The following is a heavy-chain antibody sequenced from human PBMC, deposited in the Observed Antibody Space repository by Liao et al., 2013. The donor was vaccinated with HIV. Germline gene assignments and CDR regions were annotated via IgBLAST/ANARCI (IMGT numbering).Heavy chain of an antibody. CDR2: ISYSGST. J-gene: IGHJ4*02. CDR3: ARGWGSGFDY. D-gene: IGHD7-27*01. CDR1: GGSISSYN. Sequence: VLLQESGSGLVKPSKTLSLTCVVSGGSISSYNWSWFRQPPGKGPEWIGYISYSGSTNFSPSLKSRVTISIDTSKNQFSLNLNSVTAADTAVYYCARGWGSGFDYWGQGTPVTVSS. V-gene: IGHV4-59*01.